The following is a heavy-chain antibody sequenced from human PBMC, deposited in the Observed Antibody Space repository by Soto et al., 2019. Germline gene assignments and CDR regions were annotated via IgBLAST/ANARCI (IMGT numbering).Heavy chain of an antibody. CDR3: TTGEEYLYYGMDV. Sequence: EVQLVESGGGLVMPGGSLRLSCAASGFTFSNARMDWVRQAPGKGLEWVGRILSKPEGGKLEYGAPVKGRFTVSRDDSKNTLYLQMNSLETEDTAVYYCTTGEEYLYYGMDVWGQGTTVTVSS. J-gene: IGHJ6*02. CDR1: GFTFSNAR. D-gene: IGHD3-10*01. V-gene: IGHV3-15*07. CDR2: ILSKPEGGKL.